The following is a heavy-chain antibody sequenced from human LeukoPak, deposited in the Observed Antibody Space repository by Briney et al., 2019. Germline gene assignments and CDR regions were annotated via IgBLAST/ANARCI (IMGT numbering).Heavy chain of an antibody. J-gene: IGHJ4*02. D-gene: IGHD3-9*01. CDR1: GYTFTGYY. CDR2: IYPNSGGT. V-gene: IGHV1-2*02. CDR3: ARFYDILTGYYFFDY. Sequence: ASVKVSCKASGYTFTGYYMHWVRQAPGQGLEWMGWIYPNSGGTNCAQKFQGRVTKTSDTSISTAYMELSRLRSEDTAVYYCARFYDILTGYYFFDYWGQGTLVPVPS.